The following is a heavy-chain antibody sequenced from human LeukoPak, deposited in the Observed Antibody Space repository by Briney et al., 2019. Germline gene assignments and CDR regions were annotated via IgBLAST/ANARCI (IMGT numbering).Heavy chain of an antibody. D-gene: IGHD3-3*01. CDR2: IYYTGST. CDR1: SGSISSSTYY. CDR3: ASMYYDYWTPDY. Sequence: SETLSLTCTVSSGSISSSTYYWGWIRQPPGKGLEWIGSIYYTGSTYYNPSLKSRVTISVDTSKNQFSLKLSSVTAADTAVYYCASMYYDYWTPDYWGQGTLVTVSS. J-gene: IGHJ4*02. V-gene: IGHV4-39*01.